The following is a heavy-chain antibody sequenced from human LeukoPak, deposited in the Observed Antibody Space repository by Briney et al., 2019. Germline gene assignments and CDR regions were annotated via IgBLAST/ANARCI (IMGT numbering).Heavy chain of an antibody. CDR1: GFTFSDYN. CDR3: TGRLGELSPLDY. Sequence: GGSLRLSCAASGFTFSDYNMRWIRQAPGKGLEWVGFIRSKAYGGTTEYAASVKGRFTISRDDSKSIDYLQMNSLKTEDTAVYYCTGRLGELSPLDYWGQGTLVTVSS. V-gene: IGHV3-49*03. J-gene: IGHJ4*02. CDR2: IRSKAYGGTT. D-gene: IGHD3-16*02.